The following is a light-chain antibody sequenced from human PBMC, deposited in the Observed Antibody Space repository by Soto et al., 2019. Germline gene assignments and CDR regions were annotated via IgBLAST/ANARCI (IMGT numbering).Light chain of an antibody. CDR3: SSFTSSSTGV. CDR2: EVS. J-gene: IGLJ3*02. CDR1: SSEIGGYNY. Sequence: QSVLTQPASVSGSHGRSITISCTGTSSEIGGYNYVSWYQQHPGKAPKLMIYEVSNRPSGVYNRFSGSKSGNTASLTISGLQAEDEAYYYCSSFTSSSTGVFGGGTKFTVL. V-gene: IGLV2-14*01.